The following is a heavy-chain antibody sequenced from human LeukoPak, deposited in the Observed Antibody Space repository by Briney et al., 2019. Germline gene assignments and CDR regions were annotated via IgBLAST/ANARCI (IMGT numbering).Heavy chain of an antibody. CDR1: GFTFSSYG. V-gene: IGHV3-23*01. Sequence: GGSLRLSCAASGFTFSSYGMSWVRQAPGKGLEWVSAISGGGSSTYYADSVKGRFTISRDNSKNTLYLQMNSLRAEDTAVYYCAKDKQWAFDYWGQGTLVTVSS. CDR3: AKDKQWAFDY. J-gene: IGHJ4*02. CDR2: ISGGGSST. D-gene: IGHD1-26*01.